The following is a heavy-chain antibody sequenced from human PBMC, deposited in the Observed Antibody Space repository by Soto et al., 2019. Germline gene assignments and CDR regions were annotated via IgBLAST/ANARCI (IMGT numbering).Heavy chain of an antibody. Sequence: GXSVKVSFNASGYTFTSYGISLVRHTPGQGLEWMGIINPSGGSTSYAQKFQGRVTMTRDTSTSTVYMELSSLRSEDTAVYYCANSITIFGVPPDTFDIWGQGTMVTVSS. J-gene: IGHJ3*02. V-gene: IGHV1-46*03. D-gene: IGHD3-3*01. CDR3: ANSITIFGVPPDTFDI. CDR2: INPSGGST. CDR1: GYTFTSYG.